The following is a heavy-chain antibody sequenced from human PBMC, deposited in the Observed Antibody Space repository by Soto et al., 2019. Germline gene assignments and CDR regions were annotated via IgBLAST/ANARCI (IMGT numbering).Heavy chain of an antibody. CDR2: ISGSGGST. CDR1: GFTFSSYA. CDR3: ANSGLLVGAQFDY. J-gene: IGHJ4*02. V-gene: IGHV3-23*01. D-gene: IGHD1-26*01. Sequence: EVQLLESGGGLVQPGGSLRLSCAASGFTFSSYAMSWVRQAPGKGLEWVSAISGSGGSTYYADSVKGRFTISRDNSKNTLYLQMNSLRAEDTAVYYGANSGLLVGAQFDYWGQGTLVTVSS.